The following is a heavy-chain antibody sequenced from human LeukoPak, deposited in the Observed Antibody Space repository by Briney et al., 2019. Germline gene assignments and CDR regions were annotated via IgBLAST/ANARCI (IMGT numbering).Heavy chain of an antibody. CDR1: GYTFTVHY. CDR2: INPTTGVA. D-gene: IGHD1-1*01. J-gene: IGHJ6*03. Sequence: GASVNVSCKTSGYTFTVHYMNWVRQAPGQGLEWMGRINPTTGVANYAQKFQGRITVTRDTSINTAYMELSSLTSDVTAVYYCARLDRNYYYLDVWGQGTTVTVSS. V-gene: IGHV1-2*06. CDR3: ARLDRNYYYLDV.